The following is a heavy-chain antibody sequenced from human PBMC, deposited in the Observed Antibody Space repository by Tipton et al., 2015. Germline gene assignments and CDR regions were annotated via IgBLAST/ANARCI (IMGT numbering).Heavy chain of an antibody. CDR2: IFYSGST. CDR1: GGSISSSSYY. D-gene: IGHD1-26*01. J-gene: IGHJ6*02. V-gene: IGHV4-39*07. CDR3: ARDVGVKPDAGGMDV. Sequence: TLSLTCTVSGGSISSSSYYWGWIRQPPGKGLEWIGSIFYSGSTYYNPSLKSRPMISVDTPKNHFSLNLSSVTAADSALYYCARDVGVKPDAGGMDVWGQGTTVSVSS.